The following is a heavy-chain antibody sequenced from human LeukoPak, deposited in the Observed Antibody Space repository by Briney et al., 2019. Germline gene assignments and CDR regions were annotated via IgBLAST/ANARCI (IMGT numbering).Heavy chain of an antibody. V-gene: IGHV3-23*01. Sequence: GGSLRLSCAASGFIFSSYWMHWVRQAPGKGLEWVSTLTGSGGSTYYADSVRGRFTISRDNSKNTLYLQMNSLRAEDTAIYYCADREYSGNYSWGQGTLVTVSS. CDR2: LTGSGGST. J-gene: IGHJ4*02. CDR1: GFIFSSYW. CDR3: ADREYSGNYS. D-gene: IGHD1-26*01.